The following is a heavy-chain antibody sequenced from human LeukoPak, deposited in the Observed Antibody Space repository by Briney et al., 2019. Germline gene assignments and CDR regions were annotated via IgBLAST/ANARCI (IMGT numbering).Heavy chain of an antibody. CDR3: AKASTFGELNRPFDY. J-gene: IGHJ4*02. CDR2: ISGSGGST. V-gene: IGHV3-23*01. CDR1: GFTFSSYA. Sequence: GGSLRLSCAASGFTFSSYAMSWVRQAPGKGLEWVSAISGSGGSTYYSDSVKGRFTISRDNSKNTLYLQMNSLRAEDTAVYYCAKASTFGELNRPFDYWGQGTLVTVSS. D-gene: IGHD3-10*01.